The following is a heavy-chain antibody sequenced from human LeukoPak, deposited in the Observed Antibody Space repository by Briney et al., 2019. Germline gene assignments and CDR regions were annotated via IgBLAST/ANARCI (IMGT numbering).Heavy chain of an antibody. CDR3: ARGQLDSGYDLLPFYFDY. CDR2: ISSSSSYI. Sequence: GGSLRLSCAASGFTFSSYSMNWVRQAPGKGLEWVSSISSSSSYIYYADSVKGRFTISRDNAKNSLYLQMNSLRAEDTAVYYCARGQLDSGYDLLPFYFDYWGQGTLVTVSS. CDR1: GFTFSSYS. V-gene: IGHV3-21*01. J-gene: IGHJ4*02. D-gene: IGHD5-12*01.